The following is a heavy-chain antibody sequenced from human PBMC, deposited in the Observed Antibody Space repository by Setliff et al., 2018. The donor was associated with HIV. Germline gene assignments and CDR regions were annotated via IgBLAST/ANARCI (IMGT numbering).Heavy chain of an antibody. CDR1: GYIFSTHY. Sequence: ASVKVSCKASGYIFSTHYIYWVRQAPGQGLEWMGIINCASGRTVYTEKIKGRLAMARDMSRTTVYMELTSLRTEDTAVYYCARGGYSGEFLDAFDIWGQGTLVTVSS. CDR2: INCASGRT. D-gene: IGHD5-12*01. J-gene: IGHJ3*02. V-gene: IGHV1-46*01. CDR3: ARGGYSGEFLDAFDI.